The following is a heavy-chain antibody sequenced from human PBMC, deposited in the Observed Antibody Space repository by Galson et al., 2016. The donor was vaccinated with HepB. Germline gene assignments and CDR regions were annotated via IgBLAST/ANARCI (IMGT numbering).Heavy chain of an antibody. J-gene: IGHJ4*02. CDR3: ASLGNGQLVQGVNDY. CDR2: INHSGST. D-gene: IGHD6-13*01. V-gene: IGHV4-34*01. Sequence: SETLSLTCAVYGGSFSGYYWSWIRQPPGKGLEWIGEINHSGSTNYNPSLKSRVTISVDTSKNQFSLKLSSVTAADTAVYYCASLGNGQLVQGVNDYWGQGTLVTVSS. CDR1: GGSFSGYY.